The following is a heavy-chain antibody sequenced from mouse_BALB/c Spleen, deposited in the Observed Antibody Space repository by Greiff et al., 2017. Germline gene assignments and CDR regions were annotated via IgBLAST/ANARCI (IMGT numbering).Heavy chain of an antibody. Sequence: EVKLMESGGGLVKPGGSLKLSCAASGFTFSSYTMSWVRQTPEKRLEWVATISSGGGNTYYPDSVKGRFTISRDNAKNNLYLQMSSLRSEDTALYYCARYNYGNYVWFAYWGQGTLVTVSA. J-gene: IGHJ3*01. CDR2: ISSGGGNT. V-gene: IGHV5-9*03. D-gene: IGHD2-1*01. CDR3: ARYNYGNYVWFAY. CDR1: GFTFSSYT.